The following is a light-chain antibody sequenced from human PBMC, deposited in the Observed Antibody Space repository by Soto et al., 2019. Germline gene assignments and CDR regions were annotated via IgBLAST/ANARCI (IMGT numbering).Light chain of an antibody. J-gene: IGKJ2*01. V-gene: IGKV1-13*02. CDR1: QGISSA. CDR2: DAS. Sequence: AIQLTQSPSSLSASVGDRVTITCRASQGISSALAWYQQKPGKVPKLLIYDASSLEGGAPSRFGGSEPGTDFSPPSGSLQREDLPIHYGQQFKSHPVFAKGTKLEIK. CDR3: QQFKSHPV.